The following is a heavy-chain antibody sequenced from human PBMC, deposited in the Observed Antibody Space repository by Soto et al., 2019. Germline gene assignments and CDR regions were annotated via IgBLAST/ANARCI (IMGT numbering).Heavy chain of an antibody. Sequence: EVQLLESGGGLVQPGGSLRLSCSASGFTFSNYAMRWVRQAPGKGLQWVSFISGSGTTTYYADSVKGRFTISRDNSKNTLYLQMSRLTAEDTAVYYCAKDFQFDFDYWGHGTLVTVSS. CDR3: AKDFQFDFDY. V-gene: IGHV3-23*01. D-gene: IGHD3-16*01. J-gene: IGHJ4*01. CDR2: ISGSGTTT. CDR1: GFTFSNYA.